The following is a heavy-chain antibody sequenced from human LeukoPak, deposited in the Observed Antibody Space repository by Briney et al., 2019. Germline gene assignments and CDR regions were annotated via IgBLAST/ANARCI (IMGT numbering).Heavy chain of an antibody. CDR3: AKDAVGATAYYFDC. J-gene: IGHJ4*02. D-gene: IGHD1-26*01. Sequence: GGSLRLSCAASGFTFSSYSMNWVRQAPGKGLEWVSSISSSSSYIYYADSVKGRFTISRDNAKNSLYLQMNRLRAEDTAVYYCAKDAVGATAYYFDCWGQGTLVSVSS. CDR2: ISSSSSYI. V-gene: IGHV3-21*04. CDR1: GFTFSSYS.